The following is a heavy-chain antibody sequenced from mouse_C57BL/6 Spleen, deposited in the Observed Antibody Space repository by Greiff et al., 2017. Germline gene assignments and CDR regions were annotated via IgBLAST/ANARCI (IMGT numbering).Heavy chain of an antibody. J-gene: IGHJ4*01. CDR3: AGIYYDYAGKYYAMDY. Sequence: LLESGAELVKPGASVKISCKASGYAFSSYWMNWVKQRPGKGLEWIGQIYPGDGDTNYNGKFKGKATLTADKSSSTAYMQLSSLTSEDSAVYFCAGIYYDYAGKYYAMDYWGQGTSVTVSS. V-gene: IGHV1-80*01. CDR2: IYPGDGDT. CDR1: GYAFSSYW. D-gene: IGHD2-4*01.